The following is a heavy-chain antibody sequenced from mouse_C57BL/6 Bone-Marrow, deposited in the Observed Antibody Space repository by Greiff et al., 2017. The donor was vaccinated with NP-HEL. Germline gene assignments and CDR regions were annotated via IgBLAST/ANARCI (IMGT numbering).Heavy chain of an antibody. Sequence: EVKVVESGGGLVQPGGSLSLSCAASGFTFTDYYMSWVRQPPGKALEWLGFIRNKATGYTTEYSASVKGRFTISRANAQSILYLQMNALRAEDSAACYCARGRLRYFDYWGQGTTLTVSA. V-gene: IGHV7-3*01. CDR2: IRNKATGYTT. D-gene: IGHD2-4*01. CDR3: ARGRLRYFDY. J-gene: IGHJ2*01. CDR1: GFTFTDYY.